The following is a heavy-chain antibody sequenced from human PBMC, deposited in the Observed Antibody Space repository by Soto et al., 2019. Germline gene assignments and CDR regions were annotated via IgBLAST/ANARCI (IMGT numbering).Heavy chain of an antibody. CDR2: IYYSGST. D-gene: IGHD2-15*01. J-gene: IGHJ6*02. CDR3: ARDWLGCSGDSCHPGSPGYYYYGMDV. Sequence: SETLSLTCTVSGGSISFYHWSWIRQPPGKGLEWIGYIYYSGSTNYNPSLKSRVTISADTSKNQFSLRLTSVTAADTAVYYCARDWLGCSGDSCHPGSPGYYYYGMDVWGQGTTVTVSS. CDR1: GGSISFYH. V-gene: IGHV4-59*12.